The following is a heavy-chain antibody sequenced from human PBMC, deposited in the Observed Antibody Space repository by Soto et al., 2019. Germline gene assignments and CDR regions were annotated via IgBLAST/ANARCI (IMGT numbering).Heavy chain of an antibody. CDR2: VSGGGGST. CDR1: GFSFAGYA. CDR3: AKTESFNGYYNAFDS. D-gene: IGHD3-9*01. V-gene: IGHV3-23*01. J-gene: IGHJ4*02. Sequence: GGSLRLSCAASGFSFAGYAVAWVRQAPGKGLEWVSTVSGGGGSTYYADSVKGRFTISRDNSGNTVYLQMNSLNAGDTALYYCAKTESFNGYYNAFDSWGQGARVTVSS.